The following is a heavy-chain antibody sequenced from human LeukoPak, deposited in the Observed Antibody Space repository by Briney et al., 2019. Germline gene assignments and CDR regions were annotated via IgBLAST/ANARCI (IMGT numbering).Heavy chain of an antibody. CDR1: GFTFDDYA. CDR2: ISGDGGST. Sequence: PGGSLRLSCAASGFTFDDYAMHWVRQAPGKGLEWVSLISGDGGSTYYADSVKGRFTISRDNSKNSLYLQMNSLRTEDTALYYCARAPRIYYYDSSGYYYVKWGQGTLVTVSS. CDR3: ARAPRIYYYDSSGYYYVK. J-gene: IGHJ4*02. D-gene: IGHD3-22*01. V-gene: IGHV3-43*02.